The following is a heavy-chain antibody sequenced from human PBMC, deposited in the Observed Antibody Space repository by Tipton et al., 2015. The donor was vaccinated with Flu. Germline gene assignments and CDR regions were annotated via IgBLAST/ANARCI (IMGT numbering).Heavy chain of an antibody. Sequence: LRLSCTVSGYSTSSGYYWGWIRQPPGKGLEWIGSIYHSGSTYYNPSLKSRVTISVDTSKNQFSLKLSSVTAADTAVYYCARGPEQWLVNPHYFDYWGHGTLVTVSS. J-gene: IGHJ4*01. D-gene: IGHD6-19*01. CDR3: ARGPEQWLVNPHYFDY. CDR1: GYSTSSGYY. V-gene: IGHV4-38-2*02. CDR2: IYHSGST.